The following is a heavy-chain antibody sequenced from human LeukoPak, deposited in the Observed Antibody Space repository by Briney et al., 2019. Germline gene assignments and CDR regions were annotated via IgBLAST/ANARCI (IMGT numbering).Heavy chain of an antibody. D-gene: IGHD5-12*01. J-gene: IGHJ4*02. Sequence: SETLSLTCAVYGGSFSGYYWSWIRQPPGKGLGWIGEINHSGITNYNPSLKSRVTTSVDTSKNQFSLKLSSVTAADTAVYYCARSFPTGYDLFYWGQGTLVTVSS. V-gene: IGHV4-34*01. CDR3: ARSFPTGYDLFY. CDR2: INHSGIT. CDR1: GGSFSGYY.